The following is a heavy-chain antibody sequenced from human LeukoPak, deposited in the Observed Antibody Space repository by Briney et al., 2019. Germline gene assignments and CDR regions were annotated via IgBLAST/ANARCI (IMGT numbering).Heavy chain of an antibody. CDR3: ARRRSRSSGWSAFDI. D-gene: IGHD6-19*01. V-gene: IGHV5-51*01. CDR1: GYSFTSYW. CDR2: IYPGDSDT. J-gene: IGHJ3*02. Sequence: GESLKISCKGSGYSFTSYWIGWVRQMPGKGLGWMGIIYPGDSDTRYSPSFQGQVTISADKSISTACLQWSSLKASDTAMYYCARRRSRSSGWSAFDIWGQGTMVTVSS.